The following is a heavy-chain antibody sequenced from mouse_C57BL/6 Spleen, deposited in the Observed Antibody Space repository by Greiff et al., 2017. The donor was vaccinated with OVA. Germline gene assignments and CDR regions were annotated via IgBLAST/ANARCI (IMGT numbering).Heavy chain of an antibody. CDR3: AVSYYAMDY. CDR1: GFTFSNYW. Sequence: EVKLVESGGGLVQPGGSMKLSCVASGFTFSNYWMNWVRQSPEQGLEWVAQIRLKSDNSTTHYAVSVKGRFTISRDDSKSRVYRQMNKLGAEDTGIYYCAVSYYAMDYWGQGTSVTVSS. V-gene: IGHV6-3*01. J-gene: IGHJ4*01. CDR2: IRLKSDNSTT.